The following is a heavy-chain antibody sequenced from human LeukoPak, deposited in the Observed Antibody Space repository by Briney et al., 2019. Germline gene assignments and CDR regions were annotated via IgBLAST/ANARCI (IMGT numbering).Heavy chain of an antibody. Sequence: PGGSLRLSCAASGFTFSSFGMHWVRQAPGKGLEWVAVIWYDGSNKYYADSVKGRFTISRDNSKNTLSLQMNSLRAEDTAVYYGAKDAAGSSSWANYWGKGALVTVSS. V-gene: IGHV3-33*06. D-gene: IGHD6-13*01. CDR1: GFTFSSFG. CDR3: AKDAAGSSSWANY. J-gene: IGHJ4*02. CDR2: IWYDGSNK.